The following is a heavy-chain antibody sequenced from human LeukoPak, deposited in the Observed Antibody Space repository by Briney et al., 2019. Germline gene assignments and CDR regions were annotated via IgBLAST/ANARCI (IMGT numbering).Heavy chain of an antibody. V-gene: IGHV3-23*01. CDR3: AKGIRGVVVVAASYGMDV. CDR1: GFTFSSYA. D-gene: IGHD2-15*01. CDR2: ISGSGGST. Sequence: GGSLRLSCAASGFTFSSYAMSWVRQAPGKGLEWVSAISGSGGSTYYADSVKGRFTISRDNSKNTLYLQINSLRAEDTAVYYCAKGIRGVVVVAASYGMDVWGQGTTVTVSS. J-gene: IGHJ6*02.